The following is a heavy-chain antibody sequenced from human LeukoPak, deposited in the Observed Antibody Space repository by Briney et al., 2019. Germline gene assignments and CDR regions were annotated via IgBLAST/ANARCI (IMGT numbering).Heavy chain of an antibody. V-gene: IGHV4-59*01. J-gene: IGHJ4*02. CDR2: IYYSGST. CDR1: GGSISSYY. D-gene: IGHD4-11*01. Sequence: SETLSLTCTVSGGSISSYYWSWIRQPPGKGLERIGYIYYSGSTNYNPSLKSRVTISVDTSKNQFSLKLSSVTAADTAVYYCARDRQGLLDYWGQGTLVTVSS. CDR3: ARDRQGLLDY.